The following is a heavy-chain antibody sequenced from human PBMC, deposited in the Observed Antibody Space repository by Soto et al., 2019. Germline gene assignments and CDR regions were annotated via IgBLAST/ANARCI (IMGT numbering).Heavy chain of an antibody. CDR2: IIPIFGTA. Sequence: GASVKVSCKASGGTFSSYAISWVRQAPGQGLEWMGGIIPIFGTANYAQKFQGRVTITADESTSTAYMELSSLRSEDTAVYYCARGNGGSFPFTPGSFDPWGQGTLVTVSS. CDR1: GGTFSSYA. J-gene: IGHJ5*02. CDR3: ARGNGGSFPFTPGSFDP. D-gene: IGHD3-10*01. V-gene: IGHV1-69*13.